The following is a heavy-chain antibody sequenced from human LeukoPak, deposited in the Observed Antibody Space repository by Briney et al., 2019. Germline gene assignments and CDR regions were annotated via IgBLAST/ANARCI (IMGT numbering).Heavy chain of an antibody. CDR1: GFTFSSYA. D-gene: IGHD1-26*01. CDR2: INDSGGST. J-gene: IGHJ4*02. CDR3: AKESRTYSGTYYAN. Sequence: GGSLRLSCAASGFTFSSYAMSWVRQAPGKGPEWVSVINDSGGSTYYADSVKGRFTISRDNSKNTLSQQMNSLRAEDTAVYYCAKESRTYSGTYYANWGQGTLVTVSS. V-gene: IGHV3-23*01.